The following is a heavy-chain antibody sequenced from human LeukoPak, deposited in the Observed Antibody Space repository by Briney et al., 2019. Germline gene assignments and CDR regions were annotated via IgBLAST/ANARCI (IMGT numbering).Heavy chain of an antibody. D-gene: IGHD3-22*01. J-gene: IGHJ4*02. CDR2: ISDSGGRT. Sequence: GGSLRLSCAVSGITLSNYGMSWVRQAPGKGLEWVAGISDSGGRTKYADYVKGRFTISRDNPKNTLYLQMNSLRAEDTAVYFCAKRGVVIRVILVGFHKEAYYFDSWGQGALVTVSS. CDR3: AKRGVVIRVILVGFHKEAYYFDS. V-gene: IGHV3-23*01. CDR1: GITLSNYG.